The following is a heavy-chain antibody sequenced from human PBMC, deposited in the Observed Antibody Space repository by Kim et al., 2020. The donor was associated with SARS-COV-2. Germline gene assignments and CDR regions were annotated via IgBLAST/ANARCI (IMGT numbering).Heavy chain of an antibody. CDR2: DGGNK. Sequence: DGGNKYFADSVKGRFTISRDNSKNTLYLQRNSLRAEDTAVYYCARGLSSWGQGTLVTVSS. V-gene: IGHV3-30*03. J-gene: IGHJ5*02. CDR3: ARGLSS.